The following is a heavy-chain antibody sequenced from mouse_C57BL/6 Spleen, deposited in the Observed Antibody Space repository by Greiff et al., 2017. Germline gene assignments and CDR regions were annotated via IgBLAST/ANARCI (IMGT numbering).Heavy chain of an antibody. CDR2: LNPNNGGP. CDR3: APKVVAPWDY. J-gene: IGHJ4*01. CDR1: GYTFTDYY. D-gene: IGHD1-1*01. Sequence: EVQLQQSGPELVKPGASVKISCKASGYTFTDYYMNWVKPSHGKSLEWIGGLNPNNGGPSYNPKFKGKATLTVDKSSSTAYMELRSLTSEDSADYYGAPKVVAPWDYWGQGTSVTVSS. V-gene: IGHV1-26*01.